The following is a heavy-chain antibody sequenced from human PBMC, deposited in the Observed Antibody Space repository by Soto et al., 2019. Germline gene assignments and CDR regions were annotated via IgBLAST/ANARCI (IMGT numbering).Heavy chain of an antibody. V-gene: IGHV4-4*02. CDR1: GASINSANW. J-gene: IGHJ6*02. CDR2: IYHIGST. Sequence: SETLSLTCSVSGASINSANWWVWVRQPPGKGLEWIGEIYHIGSTTYNPSLKSRATISVDKSKNQFSLIVTSVTAADTAVYYCAKRYDFWSGRWYGLGVWGQGTTVTVSS. D-gene: IGHD3-3*01. CDR3: AKRYDFWSGRWYGLGV.